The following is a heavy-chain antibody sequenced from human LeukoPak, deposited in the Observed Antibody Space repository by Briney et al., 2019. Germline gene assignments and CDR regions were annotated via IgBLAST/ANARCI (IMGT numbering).Heavy chain of an antibody. D-gene: IGHD6-19*01. J-gene: IGHJ4*02. CDR3: AKDGGIAVAGTPDY. V-gene: IGHV3-23*01. Sequence: HPGGSLRLSCAASGFTFSSYAMSWVRQAPGKGLEWVSAISGSGGSTYYADSVKGRFTISRDNSKNTLYLQMNSLRAEDTAVYYCAKDGGIAVAGTPDYWGQGTLVTVSS. CDR1: GFTFSSYA. CDR2: ISGSGGST.